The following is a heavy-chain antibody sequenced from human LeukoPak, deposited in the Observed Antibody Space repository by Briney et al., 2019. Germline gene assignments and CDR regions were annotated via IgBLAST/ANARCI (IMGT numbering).Heavy chain of an antibody. CDR1: GGSISSGDYY. J-gene: IGHJ4*02. CDR3: ARDQGGYDSRGYLGY. D-gene: IGHD3-22*01. V-gene: IGHV4-30-4*08. CDR2: IYYSGST. Sequence: SQTLSLTCTVSGGSISSGDYYWSWIRQPPGKGLEWIGYIYYSGSTYYNPSLKSRVTISVDTSKNQFSLKLSSVTAADTAVYYCARDQGGYDSRGYLGYWGQGTLVTVSS.